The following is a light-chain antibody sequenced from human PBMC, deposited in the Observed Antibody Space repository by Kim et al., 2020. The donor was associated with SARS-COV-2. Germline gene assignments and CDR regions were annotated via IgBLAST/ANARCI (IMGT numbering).Light chain of an antibody. Sequence: ASVGDRVTITCRASQDIANSLAWYQQKPGKVPRVLIYAASTLQSGVPSRFSGSGSGTEFTLTIGSLQTEDVATYFCQKYNSAPWTFGPGTKVEIK. CDR3: QKYNSAPWT. J-gene: IGKJ1*01. V-gene: IGKV1-27*01. CDR2: AAS. CDR1: QDIANS.